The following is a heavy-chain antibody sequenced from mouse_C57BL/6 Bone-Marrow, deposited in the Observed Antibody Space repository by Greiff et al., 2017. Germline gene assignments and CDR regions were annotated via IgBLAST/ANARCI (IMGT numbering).Heavy chain of an antibody. CDR1: GYAFSSSW. J-gene: IGHJ1*03. CDR2: IYPGDGDT. D-gene: IGHD2-1*01. V-gene: IGHV1-82*01. Sequence: QVQLQQSGPELVKPGASVKISCKASGYAFSSSWMNWVKQRPGKGLEWIGRIYPGDGDTNYNGQFKGKATLTADKYSSTAYMQLSSLTSEYSAVYFWASYYGNYYDPFWYIDVWGTGTTVTVSS. CDR3: ASYYGNYYDPFWYIDV.